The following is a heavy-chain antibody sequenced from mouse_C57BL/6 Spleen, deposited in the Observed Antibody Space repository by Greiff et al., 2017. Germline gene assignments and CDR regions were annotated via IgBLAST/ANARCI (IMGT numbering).Heavy chain of an antibody. CDR1: GYSFTGYY. J-gene: IGHJ4*01. CDR3: ARRRRTPSMDY. Sequence: VQLQQSGPELVKPGASVKISCKASGYSFTGYYMNWVKQSPEKGLEWIGVINPSTGGTTYNQKFKAKATLTVDKSSSTAYMQLKSLTSEDSAVYYCARRRRTPSMDYWGQGTSVTVSS. CDR2: INPSTGGT. V-gene: IGHV1-42*01.